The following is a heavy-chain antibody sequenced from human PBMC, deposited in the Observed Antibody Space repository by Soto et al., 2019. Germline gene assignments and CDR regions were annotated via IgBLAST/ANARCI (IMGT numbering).Heavy chain of an antibody. D-gene: IGHD3-10*01. J-gene: IGHJ4*02. CDR1: GFTFSGHW. V-gene: IGHV3-74*01. Sequence: GGSLRLSCAGPGFTFSGHWMHWVRQGPGKGLVWVSRINSDGSNTNYADSVKGRFTISRDIAKNTVYLQMNSLRADDTAVYYCGRGPYGSGSYAIDSWGQGALVTVSS. CDR3: GRGPYGSGSYAIDS. CDR2: INSDGSNT.